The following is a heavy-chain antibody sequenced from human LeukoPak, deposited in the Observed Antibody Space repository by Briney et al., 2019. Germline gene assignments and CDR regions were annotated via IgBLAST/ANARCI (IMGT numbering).Heavy chain of an antibody. J-gene: IGHJ4*02. Sequence: PGRSLRLSCAASGFTFSSYSMHWVRQAPGKGLEWVAVIWYDGSNKYYADSVKGRFTISRDNSKNTLYLQMNSLRAEDTAVYYCAKVFLEDFWSLDFDYWGQGTLVTVSS. CDR1: GFTFSSYS. D-gene: IGHD3-3*01. V-gene: IGHV3-33*06. CDR2: IWYDGSNK. CDR3: AKVFLEDFWSLDFDY.